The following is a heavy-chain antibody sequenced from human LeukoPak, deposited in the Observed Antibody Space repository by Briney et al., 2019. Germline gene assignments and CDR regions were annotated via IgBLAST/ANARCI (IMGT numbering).Heavy chain of an antibody. Sequence: PGGSLRLSCVASGFTFDDYGMSWVRQAPGQGLEWVSGINWSGGSTGYADSVKGRFTISRDNAKNSLYLQMNTLRAEDTALYYCARDAGYSSGRYDAFDICGQGTLVTVSS. J-gene: IGHJ3*02. CDR2: INWSGGST. D-gene: IGHD6-19*01. CDR1: GFTFDDYG. V-gene: IGHV3-20*04. CDR3: ARDAGYSSGRYDAFDI.